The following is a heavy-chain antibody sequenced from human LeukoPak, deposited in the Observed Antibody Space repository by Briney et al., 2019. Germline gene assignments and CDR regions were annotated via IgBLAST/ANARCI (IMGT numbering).Heavy chain of an antibody. CDR3: ATPGRRWDYFDF. CDR2: IATSSSTI. V-gene: IGHV3-48*01. Sequence: GGSLRLSCAASGFTFSTYTMNWVRQPPGKGLEWVSNIATSSSTIYYADSVKGRFTISRDNAKNSLYLQMNSLKIEDTAVYSCATPGRRWDYFDFWGRGTLVTVSP. D-gene: IGHD5-24*01. J-gene: IGHJ4*02. CDR1: GFTFSTYT.